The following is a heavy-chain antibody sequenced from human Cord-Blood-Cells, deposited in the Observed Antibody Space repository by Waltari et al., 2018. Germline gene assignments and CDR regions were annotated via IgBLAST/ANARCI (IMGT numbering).Heavy chain of an antibody. CDR3: ARDEVGSIAARPDVGFDY. CDR1: GGTFSSYA. Sequence: QVQLVQSGAEVKKPGSSVKVSCKASGGTFSSYAISWVRQAPGQGLGGMGGIIPIFGTANDAKKFQGRVTITADESTSTAYMELSSLRSEDTAVYYCARDEVGSIAARPDVGFDYWGQGTLVTVSS. D-gene: IGHD6-6*01. CDR2: IIPIFGTA. J-gene: IGHJ4*02. V-gene: IGHV1-69*01.